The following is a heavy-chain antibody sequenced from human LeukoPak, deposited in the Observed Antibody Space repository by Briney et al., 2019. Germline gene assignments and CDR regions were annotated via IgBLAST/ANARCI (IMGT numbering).Heavy chain of an antibody. J-gene: IGHJ5*02. CDR1: GGTFISYA. Sequence: SVKVSCKASGGTFISYAISWVRQAPGQGLEWMGGIIPIFGTANYAQKFQGRVTITADKSTSTAYMELSSLRSEDTAVYYCARGVMVRGHNWFDPWGQGTLVTVSS. V-gene: IGHV1-69*06. CDR2: IIPIFGTA. CDR3: ARGVMVRGHNWFDP. D-gene: IGHD3-10*01.